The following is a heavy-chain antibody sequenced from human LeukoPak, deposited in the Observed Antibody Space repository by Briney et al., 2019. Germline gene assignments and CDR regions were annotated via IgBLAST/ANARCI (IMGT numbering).Heavy chain of an antibody. D-gene: IGHD1-14*01. CDR1: GLSFSSFA. CDR2: IRGNGET. J-gene: IGHJ4*02. V-gene: IGHV3-23*01. CDR3: ARASWVSTTDAVR. Sequence: GGSLRLSCAASGLSFSSFAMSWVRQGPARGLEWVSSIRGNGETSYADSVKGRFTLYSDSSRNMVYFQLNNLRVEDTAIYYCARASWVSTTDAVRWGQGTLVTVSS.